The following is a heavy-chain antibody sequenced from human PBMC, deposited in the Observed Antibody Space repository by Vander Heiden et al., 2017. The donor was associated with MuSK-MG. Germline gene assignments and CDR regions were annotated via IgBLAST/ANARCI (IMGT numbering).Heavy chain of an antibody. CDR2: VYHSGSS. V-gene: IGHV4-38-2*02. CDR3: SRIPTIATVPFIDD. J-gene: IGHJ4*02. Sequence: QIQLQESGPGLVKSSETLSLTCTVSGFSISSGSYWGWLRQTPGKGLEWIGSVYHSGSSYYNLAHKGRVSVSVDTSKNQFFLKVNYLTDADTAVYYCSRIPTIATVPFIDDCVLVALVTVSS. D-gene: IGHD1-1*01. CDR1: GFSISSGSY.